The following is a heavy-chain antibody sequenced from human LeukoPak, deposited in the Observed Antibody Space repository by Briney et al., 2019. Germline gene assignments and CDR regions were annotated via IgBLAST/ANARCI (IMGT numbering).Heavy chain of an antibody. V-gene: IGHV1-69*05. J-gene: IGHJ4*02. CDR2: IIPIFGTA. CDR3: ARDSGRSWYRNGGYYFDY. CDR1: GGTFSSYA. Sequence: ASVKVSCKASGGTFSSYAISWVRQAPGQGLEWMGRIIPIFGTANYAQKFQGRVTITTDESTSTAYMELSSLRSEDTAVYYCARDSGRSWYRNGGYYFDYWGQGTLVTVSS. D-gene: IGHD6-13*01.